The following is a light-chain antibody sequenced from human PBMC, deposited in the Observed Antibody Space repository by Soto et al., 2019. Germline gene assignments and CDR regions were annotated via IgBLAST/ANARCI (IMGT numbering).Light chain of an antibody. CDR3: QQSYSTLIT. Sequence: DIQITESTCTLSASVGDRVTVTYRASQTISSWLAWYQQKPGKAPKLLIYAASSLQSGAPSRFSGSGSGTDFTLTISSLQPEDFATYYCQQSYSTLITFGQGTRLEIK. J-gene: IGKJ5*01. CDR2: AAS. V-gene: IGKV1-39*01. CDR1: QTISSW.